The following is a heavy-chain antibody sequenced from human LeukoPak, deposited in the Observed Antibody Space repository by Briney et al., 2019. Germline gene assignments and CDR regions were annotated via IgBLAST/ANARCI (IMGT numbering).Heavy chain of an antibody. J-gene: IGHJ6*03. D-gene: IGHD1-26*01. CDR1: GASISSYY. CDR3: AGSYYYYYTADHYYMDV. V-gene: IGHV4-4*07. Sequence: SETLSLTCTVSGASISSYYWSWIRQPAGKGLEWIGRIHTSGTSNYNPSLKSRVTMSVDTSKNQFSLKLSSVTAADTAVYYCAGSYYYYYTADHYYMDVWGKGTTVTISS. CDR2: IHTSGTS.